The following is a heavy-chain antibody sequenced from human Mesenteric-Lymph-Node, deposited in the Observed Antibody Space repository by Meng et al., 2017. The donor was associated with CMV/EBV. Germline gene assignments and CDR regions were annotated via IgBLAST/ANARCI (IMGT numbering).Heavy chain of an antibody. CDR3: ARVEDSDDHYFDS. CDR2: IYPMLGIT. J-gene: IGHJ4*02. CDR1: GGTFSHYS. Sequence: CKASGGTFSHYSINWVRQAPGQGLEWMGKIYPMLGITNSAQKFQDRVTITADKSTSTGYMELSSLISDDSAIYYCARVEDSDDHYFDSWGQGTLVTVSS. D-gene: IGHD1-1*01. V-gene: IGHV1-69*02.